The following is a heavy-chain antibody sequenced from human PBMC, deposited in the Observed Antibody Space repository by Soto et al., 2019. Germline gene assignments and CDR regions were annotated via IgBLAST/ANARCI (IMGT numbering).Heavy chain of an antibody. Sequence: QVQLVQSGAEVKKPGSSVKVSCKASGGTFSSYAISWVRQAPGQGLEWMGGIIPILGTANYAQKFQGRVTINADESKSTAYMELSSLRSEDTAVYYCARAQRSLLGRSWSNWFDPWGQGTLVTVS. V-gene: IGHV1-69*01. CDR2: IIPILGTA. CDR3: ARAQRSLLGRSWSNWFDP. CDR1: GGTFSSYA. J-gene: IGHJ5*02. D-gene: IGHD6-13*01.